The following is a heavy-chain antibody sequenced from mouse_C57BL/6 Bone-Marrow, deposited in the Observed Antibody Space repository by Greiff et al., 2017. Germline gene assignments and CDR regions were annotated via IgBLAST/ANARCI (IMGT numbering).Heavy chain of an antibody. CDR2: IYPGGGYT. CDR3: AYYYGSSGYFDV. CDR1: GYTFTNYW. V-gene: IGHV1-63*01. D-gene: IGHD1-1*01. J-gene: IGHJ1*03. Sequence: QVQLKESGAELVRPGTSVKMSCKASGYTFTNYWIGWAKQRPGHGLEWIGDIYPGGGYTNYNEKFKGKATLTADKSSSTAYMQFSSLTSEDSAIYYCAYYYGSSGYFDVWGTGTTVTVSS.